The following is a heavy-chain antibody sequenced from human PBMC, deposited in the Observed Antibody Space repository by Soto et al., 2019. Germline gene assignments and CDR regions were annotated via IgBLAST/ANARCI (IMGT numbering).Heavy chain of an antibody. J-gene: IGHJ6*02. CDR2: IYPGDSDT. CDR3: ARPQCVPDRPGSTSCYYYYYGMDV. D-gene: IGHD2-2*01. Sequence: PGESQKISCKGSGYSFTSYWIGWVRQMPGKGLEWMGIIYPGDSDTRYSPSFQGQVTISADKSISTAYLQWSSLKASDTAMYYCARPQCVPDRPGSTSCYYYYYGMDVWGQGTTVTVSS. CDR1: GYSFTSYW. V-gene: IGHV5-51*01.